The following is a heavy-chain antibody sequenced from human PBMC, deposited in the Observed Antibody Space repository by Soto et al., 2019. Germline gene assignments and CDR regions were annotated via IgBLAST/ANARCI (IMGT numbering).Heavy chain of an antibody. D-gene: IGHD5-12*01. Sequence: GGSLRLSCAASGFTFSSYGMNWVRQAPGKGLEWVSSISSSSSYIYYADSVKGRFTISRDNAKNSLYLQMNSLRAEDTAVYYCARGVEMATICDAFDIWGQGTMVTVSS. CDR2: ISSSSSYI. V-gene: IGHV3-21*01. J-gene: IGHJ3*02. CDR3: ARGVEMATICDAFDI. CDR1: GFTFSSYG.